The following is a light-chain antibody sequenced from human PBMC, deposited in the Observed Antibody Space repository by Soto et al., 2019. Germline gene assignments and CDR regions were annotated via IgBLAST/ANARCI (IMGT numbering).Light chain of an antibody. V-gene: IGKV3-15*01. CDR1: QSVNSN. CDR2: GAS. CDR3: QQYNNWPLT. Sequence: EIVMTQSPATLSVSPGGRATLSCRAGQSVNSNLAWYHQKPGQPPRLLIYGASTRATGIPDRFSGSGSGTEFTLTISSLQSEDFAVYYCQQYNNWPLTFGQGTKVEIK. J-gene: IGKJ1*01.